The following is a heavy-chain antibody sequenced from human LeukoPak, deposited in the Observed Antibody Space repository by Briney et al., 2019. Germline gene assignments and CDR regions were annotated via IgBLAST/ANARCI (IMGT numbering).Heavy chain of an antibody. CDR3: ARRVTYCSGGSCSFDAFDI. J-gene: IGHJ3*02. D-gene: IGHD2-15*01. V-gene: IGHV4-39*07. CDR1: GVSISSSNYY. Sequence: SETLSLTCTVSGVSISSSNYYWGWIRQPPGKGLEWIGSIYYSGSTYYSPSLKSRVTVSVDTSKNQFSLKLSSVTAADTAVYYCARRVTYCSGGSCSFDAFDIWGQGTMVTVSS. CDR2: IYYSGST.